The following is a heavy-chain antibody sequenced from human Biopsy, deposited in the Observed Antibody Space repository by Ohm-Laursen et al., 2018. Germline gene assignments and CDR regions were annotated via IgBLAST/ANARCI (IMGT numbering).Heavy chain of an antibody. V-gene: IGHV4-31*01. J-gene: IGHJ5*02. CDR3: ARGDYFDSNGYFWFDP. CDR2: IFNSANT. CDR1: GGSISSGGSY. Sequence: TLSLTCTGSGGSISSGGSYWSWIGQRPGKGLEWIGYIFNSANTYYNPSLKNLITISGDTSKNQFSLKLNSVTAADTAVYYCARGDYFDSNGYFWFDPWGQGTLVTVSS. D-gene: IGHD3-22*01.